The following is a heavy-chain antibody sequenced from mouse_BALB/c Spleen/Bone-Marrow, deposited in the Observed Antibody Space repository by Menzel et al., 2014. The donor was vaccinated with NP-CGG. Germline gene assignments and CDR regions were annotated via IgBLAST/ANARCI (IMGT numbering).Heavy chain of an antibody. CDR3: ARVYYGNLDY. D-gene: IGHD2-1*01. Sequence: QVQLKESGAELVRPGSSVKISCKASGYEFSSYWMNWVKQRPGQGLEWIGQIYPGDGDTNYNGKFKGKATLTADKSSSTAYTQVSSLTSEDSAVYFCARVYYGNLDYWGQGTSVTVSS. CDR2: IYPGDGDT. CDR1: GYEFSSYW. J-gene: IGHJ4*01. V-gene: IGHV1-80*01.